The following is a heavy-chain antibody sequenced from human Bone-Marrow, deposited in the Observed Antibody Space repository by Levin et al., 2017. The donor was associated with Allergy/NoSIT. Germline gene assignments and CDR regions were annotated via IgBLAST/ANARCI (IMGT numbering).Heavy chain of an antibody. Sequence: GESLKISCAASGFTVSSNFMTWVRQAPGKGLECVSVISSAGRTYYADSVKDRVTISRDNSKNTLSLQMNSLRVEDTAVYYCARVGYGGSDWEVAFGIWGQGTMVAVSS. J-gene: IGHJ3*02. CDR3: ARVGYGGSDWEVAFGI. D-gene: IGHD5-12*01. V-gene: IGHV3-66*01. CDR2: ISSAGRT. CDR1: GFTVSSNF.